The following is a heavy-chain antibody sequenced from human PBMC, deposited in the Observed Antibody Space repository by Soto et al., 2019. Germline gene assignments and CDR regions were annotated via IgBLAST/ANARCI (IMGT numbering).Heavy chain of an antibody. D-gene: IGHD3-22*01. J-gene: IGHJ4*02. CDR2: IYTSGST. CDR1: GGSISSYY. Sequence: PSETLSLTCTVSGGSISSYYWIWIRQPAGKGLEWIGRIYTSGSTNYNPSLKSRVTMSVDTSKNQFSLKLSSVTAADTAVYYCASTTYYYDSSGYSTFDYWGQGTLVTVSS. CDR3: ASTTYYYDSSGYSTFDY. V-gene: IGHV4-4*07.